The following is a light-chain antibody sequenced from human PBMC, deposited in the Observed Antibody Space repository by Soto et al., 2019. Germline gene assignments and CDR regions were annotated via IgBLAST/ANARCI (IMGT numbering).Light chain of an antibody. Sequence: QSALTQPASVSGSPGQSITISCTGTSSDVGRYNYVSWYQQHPGKAPKLMIYDVTYRPSGVSNRFSGSKSGNTASLTISGLQAEDEAEYYCNSYTSSSTRVFGTGTKLTVL. J-gene: IGLJ1*01. CDR2: DVT. V-gene: IGLV2-14*03. CDR3: NSYTSSSTRV. CDR1: SSDVGRYNY.